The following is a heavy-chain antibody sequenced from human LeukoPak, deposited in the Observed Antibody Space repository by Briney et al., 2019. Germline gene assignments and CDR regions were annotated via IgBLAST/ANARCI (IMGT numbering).Heavy chain of an antibody. CDR3: ARGIAVAGIVY. CDR1: GYTFTGYY. Sequence: GASVKVSCKASGYTFTGYYMHWVRQAPGQGLEWMGWINPNSGATNFAQKFQGRVTMTRDASISTAYMEVSSLRSDDTAVYYCARGIAVAGIVYWGQGTLVTVSS. CDR2: INPNSGAT. J-gene: IGHJ4*02. D-gene: IGHD6-19*01. V-gene: IGHV1-2*02.